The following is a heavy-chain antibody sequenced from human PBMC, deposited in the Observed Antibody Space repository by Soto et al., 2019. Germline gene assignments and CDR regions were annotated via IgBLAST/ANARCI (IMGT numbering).Heavy chain of an antibody. Sequence: GGSLRLSCAASGFTFTRYSMNWVRQAPGKGLEWVSSISSTTNYIYYGDSMKGRFTISRDNAKNSLYLEMNSLRAEDTAVYYCARESEDLTPNFDYWGQGTLVTVSS. CDR3: ARESEDLTPNFDY. CDR1: GFTFTRYS. J-gene: IGHJ4*02. CDR2: ISSTTNYI. V-gene: IGHV3-21*06.